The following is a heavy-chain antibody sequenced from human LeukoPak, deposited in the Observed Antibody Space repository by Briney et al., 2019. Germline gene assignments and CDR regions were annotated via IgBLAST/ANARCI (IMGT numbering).Heavy chain of an antibody. Sequence: SVKVSCKASGGTFSSYAISWVRQAPGQGLEWMGGIIPIFGTANYAQKFQGRVTITADESTSTAYMELSSLRSEDTAVYYCARHYCSSTSCYNPHWFDPWGQGTLVTVSS. D-gene: IGHD2-2*02. V-gene: IGHV1-69*13. J-gene: IGHJ5*02. CDR1: GGTFSSYA. CDR3: ARHYCSSTSCYNPHWFDP. CDR2: IIPIFGTA.